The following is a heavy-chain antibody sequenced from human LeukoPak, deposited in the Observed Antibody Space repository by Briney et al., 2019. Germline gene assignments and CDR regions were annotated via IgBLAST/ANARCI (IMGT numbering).Heavy chain of an antibody. Sequence: GGSLRLSCVGYGFTFRSHAMSWVRKAPEKGLEFVSGIYENGGATYYADSVKGRFSISRDNSKNTLYLQMDSLRGEGTAVYYCAKDFRIGYSAHFDYWGQGALVTVSS. CDR3: AKDFRIGYSAHFDY. CDR2: IYENGGAT. J-gene: IGHJ4*02. D-gene: IGHD2-21*01. CDR1: GFTFRSHA. V-gene: IGHV3-23*01.